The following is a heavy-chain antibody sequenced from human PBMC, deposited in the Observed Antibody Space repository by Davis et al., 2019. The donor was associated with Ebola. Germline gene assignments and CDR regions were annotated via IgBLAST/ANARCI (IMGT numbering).Heavy chain of an antibody. CDR3: TGAISYGWFDP. CDR1: GFRLISYG. D-gene: IGHD4-17*01. V-gene: IGHV3-33*01. J-gene: IGHJ5*02. Sequence: LSPTCAASGFRLISYGMHWVRQAPGKGLEWVAVLWHDGINEYYGESVKGRFTISRDTSKNTVYLQMNNLRTEDTAVYYCTGAISYGWFDPWGQGTLVTVSS. CDR2: LWHDGINE.